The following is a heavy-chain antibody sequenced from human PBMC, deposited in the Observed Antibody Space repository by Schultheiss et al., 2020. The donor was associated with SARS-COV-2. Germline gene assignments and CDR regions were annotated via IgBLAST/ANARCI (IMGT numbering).Heavy chain of an antibody. D-gene: IGHD6-19*01. CDR2: INHSGST. CDR1: GGSISSYY. Sequence: SETLSLTCTVSGGSISSYYWSWIRQPPGKGLEWIGEINHSGSTNYNPSLKSRVTISVDTSKNQFSLKLSSVTAADTAVYYCARDGRAGDWYFDLWGRGTLVTVSS. CDR3: ARDGRAGDWYFDL. V-gene: IGHV4-59*01. J-gene: IGHJ2*01.